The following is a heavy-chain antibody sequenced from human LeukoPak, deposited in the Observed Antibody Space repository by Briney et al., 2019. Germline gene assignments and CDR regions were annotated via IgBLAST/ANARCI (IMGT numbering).Heavy chain of an antibody. J-gene: IGHJ4*02. D-gene: IGHD2-2*01. CDR3: ARDRMGDCATTSCYLAY. V-gene: IGHV1-2*02. Sequence: ASVKVSCKASGYTFTGYYMHWVRQAPGQGLEWMGWINPNSGGTNYVQKFQGRVTMTRDTSINTVYMDLSSLRSDDTAVYYCARDRMGDCATTSCYLAYWGQGTQVTVSS. CDR2: INPNSGGT. CDR1: GYTFTGYY.